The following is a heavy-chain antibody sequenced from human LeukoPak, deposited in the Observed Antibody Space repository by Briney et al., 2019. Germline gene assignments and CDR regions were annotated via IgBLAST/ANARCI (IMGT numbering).Heavy chain of an antibody. CDR2: IGGSGSST. D-gene: IGHD3-10*01. CDR1: GFTFSSYA. V-gene: IGHV3-23*01. J-gene: IGHJ4*02. Sequence: GSLRLSCAAAGFTFSSYAMNWVRQAPGKGLEWVSVIGGSGSSTNYADSVKGRFTISRDNSKNTLYLQMSSLRVEDTAVYYCAKGYYSGSGRYYFDFWGQGTLVTVSS. CDR3: AKGYYSGSGRYYFDF.